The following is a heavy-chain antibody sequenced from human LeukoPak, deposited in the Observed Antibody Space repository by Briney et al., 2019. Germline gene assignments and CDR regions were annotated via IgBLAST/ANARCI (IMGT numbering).Heavy chain of an antibody. CDR2: ISSSSSYI. CDR1: GFTFSSYS. Sequence: GGSLRLSCAASGFTFSSYSMNWVRQAPGKGLEWVSSISSSSSYIYYADSVKGRFTISRDNAKNSLYLQMNSLRAEDTAMYYCARLSGWTGASFDYWGQGTLVTVSS. V-gene: IGHV3-21*01. D-gene: IGHD6-19*01. J-gene: IGHJ4*02. CDR3: ARLSGWTGASFDY.